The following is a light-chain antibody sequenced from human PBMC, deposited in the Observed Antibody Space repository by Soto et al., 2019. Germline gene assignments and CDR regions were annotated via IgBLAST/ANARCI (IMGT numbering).Light chain of an antibody. CDR1: SSNIGAGYD. J-gene: IGLJ1*01. CDR3: QSYDSSLSAYV. Sequence: QSVLTQPPSVSGAPGQSVTISCTGSSSNIGAGYDVHWYQQLPGTAPKLLIYEXXXXXSGVPDRFSGSKSGTSASLAITGLQAEDEADYYCQSYDSSLSAYVFGTGNKVTVL. CDR2: EXX. V-gene: IGLV1-40*01.